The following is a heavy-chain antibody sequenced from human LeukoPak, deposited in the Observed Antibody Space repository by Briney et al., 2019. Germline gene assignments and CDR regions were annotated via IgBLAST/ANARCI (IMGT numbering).Heavy chain of an antibody. CDR3: AKGDSS. J-gene: IGHJ5*02. V-gene: IGHV3-30*02. D-gene: IGHD3/OR15-3a*01. CDR1: GFTLRTYG. Sequence: GGSLRLSCEASGFTLRTYGMHWVGKAQGKGLEWVAFIRYDGNNKSYADSVKGRFTISRDNSKNTLYLQMNSLRADDTAVYYCAKGDSSWGQGTLVTVSS. CDR2: IRYDGNNK.